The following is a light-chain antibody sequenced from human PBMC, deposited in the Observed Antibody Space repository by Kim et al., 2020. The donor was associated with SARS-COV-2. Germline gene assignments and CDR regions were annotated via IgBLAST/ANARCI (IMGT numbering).Light chain of an antibody. CDR1: QIINTF. Sequence: SASVGDRVTITCRASQIINTFLAWYKQKPGKAPDLLIYQASSLQIGVPSRFSSSGSGTEFTLTINSLQPDDFATYYCQHYIRFPYTFGQGTKLEI. V-gene: IGKV1-5*03. CDR2: QAS. CDR3: QHYIRFPYT. J-gene: IGKJ2*01.